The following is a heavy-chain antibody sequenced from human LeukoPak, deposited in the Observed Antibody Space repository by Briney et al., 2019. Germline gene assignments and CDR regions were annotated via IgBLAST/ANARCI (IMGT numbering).Heavy chain of an antibody. CDR2: IYYSGST. V-gene: IGHV4-31*03. Sequence: SETLSLTCTVSGGSISSGGYYWSWIRQHPGKGLEWIGYIYYSGSTYYNPSLKSRVTISVDTSKNQFSLKLSSVTAADTAVYYCARDTHDYGSGTLTRGMDVWGQGTTVTVSS. J-gene: IGHJ6*02. CDR3: ARDTHDYGSGTLTRGMDV. CDR1: GGSISSGGYY. D-gene: IGHD3-10*01.